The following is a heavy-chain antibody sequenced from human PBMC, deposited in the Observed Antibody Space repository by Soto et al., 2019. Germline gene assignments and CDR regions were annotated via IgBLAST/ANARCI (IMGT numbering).Heavy chain of an antibody. J-gene: IGHJ4*02. CDR1: GYIFTNYD. Sequence: ASVKVSCKASGYIFTNYDINWVRQATGQGLEYLGWINPNSGNTKYSQKFQGRVTITRDTSASTAYMELSSLRSEDTAVYYCARDPLLRGYSSGMYYFYYWGQGTLVTVSS. CDR3: ARDPLLRGYSSGMYYFYY. CDR2: INPNSGNT. V-gene: IGHV1-8*01. D-gene: IGHD5-18*01.